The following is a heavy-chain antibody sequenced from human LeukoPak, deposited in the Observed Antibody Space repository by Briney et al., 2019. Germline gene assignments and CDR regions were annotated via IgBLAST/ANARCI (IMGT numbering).Heavy chain of an antibody. CDR2: IYYSGST. V-gene: IGHV4-39*07. J-gene: IGHJ5*02. CDR1: GGSISSSSYY. CDR3: ARGPEWAWFDP. Sequence: PSETLSLTCTVSGGSISSSSYYWGWIRQPPGKGLEWIGSIYYSGSTYYNPSLKSRVTISVDTSKNQFSLKLSSVTAADTAVYFCARGPEWAWFDPWGQGTLVTVSS. D-gene: IGHD3-3*01.